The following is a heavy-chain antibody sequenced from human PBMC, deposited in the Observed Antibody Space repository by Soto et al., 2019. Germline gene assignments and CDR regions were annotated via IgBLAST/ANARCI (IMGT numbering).Heavy chain of an antibody. CDR3: AKGLLNGRWYAAD. CDR2: ITKTGDT. D-gene: IGHD6-13*01. V-gene: IGHV3-23*01. CDR1: GFTFSNCV. Sequence: EVHLLESGGVLVQPGESLRLSCETSGFTFSNCVMTWVRQAPGKGLEWVSVITKTGDTDYADSVKGRCTISRDNSKNTVYLQMNSLRAEDTAVYYCAKGLLNGRWYAADWGQGTLVTVSS. J-gene: IGHJ4*02.